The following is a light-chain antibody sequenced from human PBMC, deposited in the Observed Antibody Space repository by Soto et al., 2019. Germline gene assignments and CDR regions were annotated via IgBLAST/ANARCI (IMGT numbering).Light chain of an antibody. Sequence: DIQMTQSPSSLSASVGDRVTITCRASQEISNHLAWFQQKPGKPPKSLIYDASSLQSGVPSKFSGSGSGTHFTLTISSRQPEDFATYYCQQYHNYPVTFGGGTKVEIK. CDR3: QQYHNYPVT. J-gene: IGKJ4*01. CDR2: DAS. CDR1: QEISNH. V-gene: IGKV1-16*02.